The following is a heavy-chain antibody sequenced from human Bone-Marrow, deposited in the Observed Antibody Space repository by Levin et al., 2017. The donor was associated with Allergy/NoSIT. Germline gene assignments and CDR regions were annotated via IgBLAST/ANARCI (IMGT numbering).Heavy chain of an antibody. Sequence: PGGSLRLSCAASGFTFSSYGMHWVRQAPGKGLEWVAVISYDGSNKYYADSVKGRFTISRDNSKNTLYLQMNSLRAEDTAVYYCAKDRFPGDNWNGYHDYWGQGTLVTVSS. CDR3: AKDRFPGDNWNGYHDY. CDR1: GFTFSSYG. CDR2: ISYDGSNK. J-gene: IGHJ4*02. V-gene: IGHV3-30*18. D-gene: IGHD1-20*01.